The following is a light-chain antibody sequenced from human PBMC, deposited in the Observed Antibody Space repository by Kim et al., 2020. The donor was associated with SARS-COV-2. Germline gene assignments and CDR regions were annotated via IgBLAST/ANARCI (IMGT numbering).Light chain of an antibody. CDR3: QQYNNWPLT. CDR1: QSISAN. J-gene: IGKJ4*01. CDR2: AAS. Sequence: GSPGDRATLSCGASQSISANLAWYQQKPGQSPTLLIYAASARATGIPARFSGRGSGTEFTLTISSLQSEDFAIYYCQQYNNWPLTFGGGTKVDIK. V-gene: IGKV3-15*01.